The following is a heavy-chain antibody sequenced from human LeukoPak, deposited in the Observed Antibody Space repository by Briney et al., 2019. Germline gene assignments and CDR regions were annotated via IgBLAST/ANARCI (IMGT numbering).Heavy chain of an antibody. CDR2: ISSSSSYI. Sequence: GRSLRLSCAASGFTFDDYAMHWVRQAPGKGLEWVSSISSSSSYIYYADSVKGRFTISRDNAKNSLYLQMNSLRAEDTAVYYCATTGAVAGTYWGQGTLVTVSS. D-gene: IGHD6-19*01. J-gene: IGHJ4*02. V-gene: IGHV3-21*01. CDR3: ATTGAVAGTY. CDR1: GFTFDDYA.